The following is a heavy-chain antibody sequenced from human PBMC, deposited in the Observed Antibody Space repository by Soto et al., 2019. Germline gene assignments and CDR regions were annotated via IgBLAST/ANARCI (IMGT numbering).Heavy chain of an antibody. Sequence: GGSLRLSCAASGFRFSSYGMSWVRQAPGKGLEWVSAISGSGGSTYYADSVKGRFTISRDNSKNTLYLQMNSLRAEDTAVYYCANRDTSMVSCYYYGMDVWGQGTTVTVSS. V-gene: IGHV3-23*01. J-gene: IGHJ6*02. CDR2: ISGSGGST. CDR3: ANRDTSMVSCYYYGMDV. D-gene: IGHD5-18*01. CDR1: GFRFSSYG.